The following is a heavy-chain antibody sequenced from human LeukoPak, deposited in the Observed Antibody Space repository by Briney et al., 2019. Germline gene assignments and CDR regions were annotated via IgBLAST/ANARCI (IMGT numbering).Heavy chain of an antibody. CDR1: GDSVSSNSAT. J-gene: IGHJ6*03. D-gene: IGHD6-13*01. CDR3: ARGLNWEGYSSSWYPYYYYYYMDV. CDR2: TYYRSKWYN. Sequence: SQTLSLTCAISGDSVSSNSATWNWIRQSPSRGLEWLGRTYYRSKWYNDYALSVKSRITINPDISKNQFSLQLNSVTPEDTAVYYCARGLNWEGYSSSWYPYYYYYYMDVWGKGTTVTVSS. V-gene: IGHV6-1*01.